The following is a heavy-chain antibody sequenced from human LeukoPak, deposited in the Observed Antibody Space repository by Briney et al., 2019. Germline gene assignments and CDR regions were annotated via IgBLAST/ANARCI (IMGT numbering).Heavy chain of an antibody. CDR2: IYSGGNT. Sequence: GGSLRLSCAASGFTVSSSYMSWVRQAPGEGLEWVSVIYSGGNTYYGDSVKGRFTISRDNSKNTLYLQMNSLRAEDTAVYYCARDQCSGGSCYDWFDPWGQGTLVTVSS. V-gene: IGHV3-53*01. D-gene: IGHD2-15*01. CDR1: GFTVSSSY. J-gene: IGHJ5*02. CDR3: ARDQCSGGSCYDWFDP.